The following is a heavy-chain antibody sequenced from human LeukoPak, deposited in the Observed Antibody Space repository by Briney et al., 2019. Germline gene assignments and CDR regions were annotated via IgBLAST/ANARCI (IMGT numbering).Heavy chain of an antibody. Sequence: GGSLRLSCAASGFTFSSYWMSWVRQAPAKGQEWVANIKQDGSEKYYVDSVKGRFTISRDNAKNSLYLQMNSLRAEDTAVYYCARRVLYYDSSGYGTYYYYMDVWGKGTTVTVSS. V-gene: IGHV3-7*01. CDR2: IKQDGSEK. CDR1: GFTFSSYW. J-gene: IGHJ6*03. CDR3: ARRVLYYDSSGYGTYYYYMDV. D-gene: IGHD3-22*01.